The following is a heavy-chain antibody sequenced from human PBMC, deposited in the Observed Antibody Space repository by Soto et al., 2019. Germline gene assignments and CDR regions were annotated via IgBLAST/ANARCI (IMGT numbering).Heavy chain of an antibody. J-gene: IGHJ4*02. D-gene: IGHD5-12*01. CDR3: ARDPLRGYGDYFDY. V-gene: IGHV3-30-3*01. CDR2: ISYEGSTR. CDR1: GFTFSSFP. Sequence: GGSLRLSCAASGFTFSSFPMHWVRQAPGKGLEWVSVISYEGSTRYYGDSVKGRFTISRDNLRNTLYLQMNSLRGEDTAVYYCARDPLRGYGDYFDYWGQGTLVTVSS.